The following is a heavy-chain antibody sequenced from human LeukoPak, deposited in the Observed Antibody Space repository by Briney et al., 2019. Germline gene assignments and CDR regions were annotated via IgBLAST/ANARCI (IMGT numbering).Heavy chain of an antibody. J-gene: IGHJ4*02. CDR3: AREYGDYASDY. CDR1: GFTFSSYW. CDR2: IKPDGSER. V-gene: IGHV3-7*04. Sequence: PGGSLRLSCAASGFTFSSYWMSWVRQAPGKGLEWVANIKPDGSERYYVDSVKGRFTISRDNAKKSLYLQMNSLRAEDTAVYYCAREYGDYASDYWGQGTLVTVSS. D-gene: IGHD4-17*01.